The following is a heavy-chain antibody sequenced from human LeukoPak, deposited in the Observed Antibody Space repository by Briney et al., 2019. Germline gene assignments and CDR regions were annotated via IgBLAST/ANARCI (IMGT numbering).Heavy chain of an antibody. J-gene: IGHJ4*02. CDR2: ISESGTGT. D-gene: IGHD2-2*01. Sequence: GGSLRLSCAASGFTFSRFPMSWVRQAPGKGLEWVSAISESGTGTYYAGSVKGRFTISRDNSKNTLSLQMNSLRAEDTAVYYCAKDRGYQLPSPFDYWGQGTLVTVSS. CDR1: GFTFSRFP. V-gene: IGHV3-23*01. CDR3: AKDRGYQLPSPFDY.